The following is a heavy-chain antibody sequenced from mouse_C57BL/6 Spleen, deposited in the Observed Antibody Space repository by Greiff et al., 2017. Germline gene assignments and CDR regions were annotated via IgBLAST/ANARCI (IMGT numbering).Heavy chain of an antibody. CDR2: IYPGSGST. J-gene: IGHJ3*01. CDR1: GYTFTSYW. CDR3: ARDYYGNFSWVAY. D-gene: IGHD2-1*01. V-gene: IGHV1-55*01. Sequence: VKLQQPGAELVKPGASVKMSCKASGYTFTSYWINWVKQRPGQGLEWIGDIYPGSGSTNYNEKFKNKATLTVDTSSSTAYMQLSSLTSEDSAVDYGARDYYGNFSWVAYWGQGTLVTVSA.